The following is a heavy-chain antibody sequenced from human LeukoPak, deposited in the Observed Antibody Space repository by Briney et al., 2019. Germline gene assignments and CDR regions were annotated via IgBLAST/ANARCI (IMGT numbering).Heavy chain of an antibody. CDR3: ARHPSNYFDSSGYFGCFDP. CDR2: IIPILGIA. J-gene: IGHJ5*02. D-gene: IGHD3-22*01. CDR1: GGTFSSYA. V-gene: IGHV1-69*04. Sequence: SVKVSCKASGGTFSSYAISWVRQAPGQGLEWMGRIIPILGIANYAQKFQGRVTITADKSTSTAYMELSCLRSEDTAVYYCARHPSNYFDSSGYFGCFDPWGQGTLVTVSS.